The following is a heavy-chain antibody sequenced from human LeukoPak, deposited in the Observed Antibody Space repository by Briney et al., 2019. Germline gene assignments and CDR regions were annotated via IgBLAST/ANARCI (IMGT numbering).Heavy chain of an antibody. CDR1: GFTFSSYE. J-gene: IGHJ4*02. Sequence: PGGSLRLSCAASGFTFSSYEMNWVRQAPGKGLEWVSYINSSGSTIYYANSVKGRFTISRDNAKNSLYLQMNSLRAEDTAVYYCARDLFLGARTFDYWGQGTLVTVSS. D-gene: IGHD1-26*01. CDR3: ARDLFLGARTFDY. CDR2: INSSGSTI. V-gene: IGHV3-48*03.